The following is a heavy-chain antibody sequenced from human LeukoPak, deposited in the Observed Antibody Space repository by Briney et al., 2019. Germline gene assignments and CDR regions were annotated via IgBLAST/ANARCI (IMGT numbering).Heavy chain of an antibody. V-gene: IGHV1-2*02. CDR1: GYTFTGYY. Sequence: GASVKVSCKASGYTFTGYYMHWVRQAPGQGLEWMGWINPNSGGTNYAQKFQGRVTMTRDTSISTAYMELSRLRSDDTAVYYCARALAGAGTLRGGGNSYYFDYWGQGTLVTVSS. CDR2: INPNSGGT. CDR3: ARALAGAGTLRGGGNSYYFDY. D-gene: IGHD6-19*01. J-gene: IGHJ4*02.